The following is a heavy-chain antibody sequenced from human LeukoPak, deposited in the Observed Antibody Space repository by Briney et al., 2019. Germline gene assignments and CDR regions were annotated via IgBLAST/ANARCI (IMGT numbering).Heavy chain of an antibody. CDR1: GFTFSSYA. V-gene: IGHV3-23*01. Sequence: GGSLRLSCAASGFTFSSYAMSWVRQAPGKGLEWGSAISGSGGSTYYADSVKGRFTISRDNSKDTLYLQMNSLRDEDTAVYYCAKALDSSGYYPYYYGMDVWGQGTTVTVSS. J-gene: IGHJ6*02. D-gene: IGHD3-22*01. CDR3: AKALDSSGYYPYYYGMDV. CDR2: ISGSGGST.